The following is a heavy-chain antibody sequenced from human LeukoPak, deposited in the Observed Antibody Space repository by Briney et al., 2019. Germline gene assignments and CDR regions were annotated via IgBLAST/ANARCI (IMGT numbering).Heavy chain of an antibody. CDR2: IKQDGSEK. CDR3: ARDSSSWLIYFDY. D-gene: IGHD6-13*01. Sequence: GRSLRLSCAASGFTFSSYWMSWVRQAPGKGLEWVANIKQDGSEKYYVDSVEGRFTISRDNAKNSLYLQMNSLRAEDTAVYYCARDSSSWLIYFDYWGQGTLVTVSS. V-gene: IGHV3-7*01. J-gene: IGHJ4*02. CDR1: GFTFSSYW.